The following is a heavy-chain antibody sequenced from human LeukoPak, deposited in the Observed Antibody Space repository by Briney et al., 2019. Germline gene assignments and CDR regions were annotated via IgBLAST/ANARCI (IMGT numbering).Heavy chain of an antibody. D-gene: IGHD4-17*01. CDR2: IWYDGSNK. Sequence: PGGSLRLSCVASGFTFSSYGMHWVRQAPGKGLEWVAVIWYDGSNKYYADSVKGRFTISRDNSKNTLYLQMNSLRAEDTAVYYCARETTAYYYGMDVWGQGTTVTVSS. J-gene: IGHJ6*02. CDR1: GFTFSSYG. V-gene: IGHV3-33*01. CDR3: ARETTAYYYGMDV.